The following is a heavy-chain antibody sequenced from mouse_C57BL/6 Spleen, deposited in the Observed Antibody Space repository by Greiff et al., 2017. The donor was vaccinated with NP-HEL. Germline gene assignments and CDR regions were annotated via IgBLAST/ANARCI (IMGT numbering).Heavy chain of an antibody. D-gene: IGHD1-1*01. J-gene: IGHJ2*01. V-gene: IGHV1-55*01. CDR3: ARSITTPHYFDY. CDR1: GYTFTSYW. CDR2: IYPGSGST. Sequence: QVQLQQSGAELVKPGASVKMSCKASGYTFTSYWITWVKQRPGQGLEWIGDIYPGSGSTNYNEKFKSKATLTVDTSSSTAYMQLSSLTSEDSAVYYCARSITTPHYFDYWGQGTTLTVSS.